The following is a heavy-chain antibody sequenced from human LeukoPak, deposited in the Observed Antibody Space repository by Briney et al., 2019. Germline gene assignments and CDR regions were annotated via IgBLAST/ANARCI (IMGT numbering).Heavy chain of an antibody. CDR3: ARGGDSSGYYYVGFDY. V-gene: IGHV4-38-2*02. D-gene: IGHD3-22*01. Sequence: ASETLSLTCTVSDYSISSGYYWGWIRQPPGKGLEWIGSIYHSGSTYNNPSLKSRVTISVDTSKNQFSLKLSSVTAADTAVYYCARGGDSSGYYYVGFDYWGQGTLVTVSS. CDR1: DYSISSGYY. J-gene: IGHJ4*02. CDR2: IYHSGST.